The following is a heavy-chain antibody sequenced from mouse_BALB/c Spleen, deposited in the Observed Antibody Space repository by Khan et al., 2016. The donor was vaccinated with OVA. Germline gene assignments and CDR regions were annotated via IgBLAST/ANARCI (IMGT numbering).Heavy chain of an antibody. V-gene: IGHV2-6-1*01. D-gene: IGHD2-14*01. CDR1: GFSLTSYG. CDR3: ARHDRYFYAMDY. J-gene: IGHJ4*01. CDR2: IWSDGST. Sequence: QVQLKESGPGLVAPSQSLSITCTISGFSLTSYGVHWVRQPPGKGLEWLVVIWSDGSTTYNSALKSRLSITKDNSKSQVFLKMNSLQIDDTAMYYWARHDRYFYAMDYWGQGTSVTVSS.